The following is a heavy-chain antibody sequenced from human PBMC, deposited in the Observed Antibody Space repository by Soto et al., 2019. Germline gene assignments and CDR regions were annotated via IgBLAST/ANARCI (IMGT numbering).Heavy chain of an antibody. D-gene: IGHD6-13*01. CDR2: IYYSGST. CDR3: ARLRIAAAGTAYYYYYGVEV. J-gene: IGHJ6*02. Sequence: PSETLSLTWTVSCGSISSSSYYWGCIHQPPWKVLEWIGSIYYSGSTYYNPSLKSRVTISVDTSKNQFSLKLSSVTAADTAVYYCARLRIAAAGTAYYYYYGVEVWGQGTTVTVSS. CDR1: CGSISSSSYY. V-gene: IGHV4-39*01.